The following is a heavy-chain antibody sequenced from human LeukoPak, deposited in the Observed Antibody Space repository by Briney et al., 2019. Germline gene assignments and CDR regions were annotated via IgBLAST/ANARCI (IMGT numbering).Heavy chain of an antibody. V-gene: IGHV4-39*01. D-gene: IGHD6-13*01. CDR3: ARFPYSSSCYYRFDP. Sequence: PSETLSLTCTVSGGSISSSSYYWGWIRQPPGKGLEWIGSIYYSGSTYYNPSLKSRVTISVDTSKNQFSLKLSSVTAADTAMYYCARFPYSSSCYYRFDPWGQGTLVTVSS. J-gene: IGHJ5*02. CDR2: IYYSGST. CDR1: GGSISSSSYY.